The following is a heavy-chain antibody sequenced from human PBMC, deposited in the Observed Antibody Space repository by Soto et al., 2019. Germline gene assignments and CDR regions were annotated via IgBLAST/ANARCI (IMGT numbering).Heavy chain of an antibody. CDR3: ARDRIPTGMDV. J-gene: IGHJ6*02. CDR2: IYSGGST. Sequence: GGSLRLSCAASGFTVSSNYVSWVRQAPGKGLEWVSVIYSGGSTYYADSVKGRFTISRDNSKNTLYLQMNSLRAEDTAVYYCARDRIPTGMDVWGQGTTVTVSS. V-gene: IGHV3-66*01. CDR1: GFTVSSNY.